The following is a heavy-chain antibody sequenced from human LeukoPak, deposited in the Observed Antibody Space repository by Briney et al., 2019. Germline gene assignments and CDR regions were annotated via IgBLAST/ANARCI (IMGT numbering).Heavy chain of an antibody. D-gene: IGHD5-24*01. J-gene: IGHJ4*02. CDR2: IRYDGNSE. CDR3: AKGGDGYNYGSYFDY. V-gene: IGHV3-30*02. CDR1: GFTFSTYD. Sequence: GGSLRLSCAASGFTFSTYDMHWVRQAPGKGLEWVSFIRYDGNSEFYVDSVKGRFTISRDNSKNTLYLQMNSLRAEDTAVYYCAKGGDGYNYGSYFDYWGQGTLVTVSS.